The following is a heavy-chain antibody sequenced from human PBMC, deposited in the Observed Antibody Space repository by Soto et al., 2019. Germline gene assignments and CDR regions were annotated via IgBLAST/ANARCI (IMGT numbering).Heavy chain of an antibody. CDR3: ARGVLGGDNWFDP. J-gene: IGHJ5*02. CDR1: GYSFSSHW. CDR2: IYPGDSDT. Sequence: GESLKISCNSSGYSFSSHWISWVRQMPGRGLEWMGIIYPGDSDTRYSPSFQGQVTISADKSISTAYLQWSSLKASDTAMYYCARGVLGGDNWFDPWGQGTLVTVSS. V-gene: IGHV5-51*01. D-gene: IGHD3-16*01.